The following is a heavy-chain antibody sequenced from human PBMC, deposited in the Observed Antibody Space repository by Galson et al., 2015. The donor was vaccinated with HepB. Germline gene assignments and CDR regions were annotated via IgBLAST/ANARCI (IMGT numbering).Heavy chain of an antibody. CDR1: GFSFSNDW. V-gene: IGHV3-7*01. Sequence: SLRLSCAASGFSFSNDWMDWVRQAPGKGLEWVANIKEDGSEKYYVDSVKGRFTISRDNSKNRVYLQMNSLRAEDTAVYYCARGVGGRGGTGDYWGQGTLVTVSS. CDR2: IKEDGSEK. CDR3: ARGVGGRGGTGDY. J-gene: IGHJ4*02. D-gene: IGHD2-15*01.